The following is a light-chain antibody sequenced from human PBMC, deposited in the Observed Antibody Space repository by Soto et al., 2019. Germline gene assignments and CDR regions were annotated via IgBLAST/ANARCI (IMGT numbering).Light chain of an antibody. Sequence: QSVLTQPPSASGTPGQRVTISCSGSSSNIGSNTVNWYQQLPGTAPKLLIYSNNQRPSGVSNRFSGSKSGNTASLTISGLQPEDEADYYCSSYTTSNTRQIVFGTGTKVNVL. CDR3: SSYTTSNTRQIV. CDR1: SSNIGSNT. J-gene: IGLJ1*01. V-gene: IGLV1-44*01. CDR2: SNN.